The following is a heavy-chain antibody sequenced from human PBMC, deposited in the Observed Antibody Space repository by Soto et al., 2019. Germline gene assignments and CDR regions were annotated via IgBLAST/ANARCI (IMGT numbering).Heavy chain of an antibody. CDR2: ISSSSSYI. V-gene: IGHV3-21*01. CDR3: ARDPRDIGFGY. J-gene: IGHJ4*02. Sequence: EVHLVESGGGLVKPGGSLRLSCAASGFIFSSDSMNWVRQAPVEGLEWVETISSSSSYIDYADSVKARFTISRDNAKNSLYLQMNSLRPEDTAVYYWARDPRDIGFGYWGQGTLVTVS. CDR1: GFIFSSDS. D-gene: IGHD3-10*01.